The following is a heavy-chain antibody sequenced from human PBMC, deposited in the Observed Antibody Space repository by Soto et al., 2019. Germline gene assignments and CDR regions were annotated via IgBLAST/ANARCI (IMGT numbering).Heavy chain of an antibody. Sequence: SGGSLRLSCAASGFTFSSYEMNWVRQAPGKGLEWVSYISSSGSTIYYADSVKGRFTISRDNAKNSLYLQMNSLRAEDTAVYYCAREACSSTSCYKFDYWGRGTLVTVSS. CDR2: ISSSGSTI. V-gene: IGHV3-48*03. J-gene: IGHJ4*02. CDR3: AREACSSTSCYKFDY. CDR1: GFTFSSYE. D-gene: IGHD2-2*01.